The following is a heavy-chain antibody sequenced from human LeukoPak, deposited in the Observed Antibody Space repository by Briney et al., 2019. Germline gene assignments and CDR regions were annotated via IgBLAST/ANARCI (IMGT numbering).Heavy chain of an antibody. CDR2: ISYDGSNK. J-gene: IGHJ4*02. D-gene: IGHD3-9*01. Sequence: PGGSLRLSCAASGFTFTTYAMHWVRQAPGKGLEWVAGISYDGSNKYYADSVKGRFTISRDNSKNTLSLQMNSLRAEDTAVYYCAKDQDAHYQILTGYQGLFDDWGQGTLVTVSA. CDR3: AKDQDAHYQILTGYQGLFDD. CDR1: GFTFTTYA. V-gene: IGHV3-30*18.